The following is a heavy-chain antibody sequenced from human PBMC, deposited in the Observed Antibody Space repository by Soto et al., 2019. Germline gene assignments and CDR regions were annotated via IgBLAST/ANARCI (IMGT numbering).Heavy chain of an antibody. CDR1: GFTFISYG. Sequence: PGGSLRLSCAASGFTFISYGMHWVRQGPGKGLEWVAVISYDGSNKYYADSVKGRFTISRDNSKNTLYLQMNSLRAEDTAVYYCAKDRGAYRYYGMDVWGQGTTVTVSS. J-gene: IGHJ6*02. CDR2: ISYDGSNK. CDR3: AKDRGAYRYYGMDV. V-gene: IGHV3-30*18. D-gene: IGHD1-26*01.